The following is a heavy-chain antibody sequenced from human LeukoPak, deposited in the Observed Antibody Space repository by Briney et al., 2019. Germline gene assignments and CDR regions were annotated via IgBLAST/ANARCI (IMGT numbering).Heavy chain of an antibody. J-gene: IGHJ4*02. CDR3: ARDRAWNYFDY. CDR1: GFTFSSYS. CDR2: ISITSDTI. V-gene: IGHV3-48*01. D-gene: IGHD3-3*01. Sequence: GGSLRLSCVASGFTFSSYSMNWVRQAPGKGLEWVSYISITSDTIYYAESVKGRFTISRDNAKNSLSLQMNSLRGEDTAVYYCARDRAWNYFDYWGQGTLVTVSS.